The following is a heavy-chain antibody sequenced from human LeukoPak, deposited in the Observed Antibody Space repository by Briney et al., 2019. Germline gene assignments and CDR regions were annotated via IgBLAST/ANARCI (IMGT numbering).Heavy chain of an antibody. CDR3: AREGRVTMVRGVRGYYYYYMDV. J-gene: IGHJ6*03. CDR1: GYTFTDYY. Sequence: ASVKVSCKASGYTFTDYYMHWVRQAPGQGLEWMGRINPNSGGTNYAQKFQGRVTMTRDTSISTAYMELSRLRSDDTAVYYCAREGRVTMVRGVRGYYYYYMDVWGKGTTVTVSS. D-gene: IGHD3-10*01. CDR2: INPNSGGT. V-gene: IGHV1-2*06.